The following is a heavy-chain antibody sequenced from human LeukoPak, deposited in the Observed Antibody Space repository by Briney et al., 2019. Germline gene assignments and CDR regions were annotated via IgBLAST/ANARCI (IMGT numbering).Heavy chain of an antibody. V-gene: IGHV4-30-4*02. CDR2: IYYSGST. D-gene: IGHD3-22*01. CDR3: ARERSYYYDSSGGAFDY. Sequence: SETLSLTCTVSGGSISSGDYSWSWIRQPPGKGLEWIGYIYYSGSTYYNPSLKSRVTISVDTSKNQFSLKLSSVTAADTAVYYCARERSYYYDSSGGAFDYWGQGTLVTVSS. CDR1: GGSISSGDYS. J-gene: IGHJ4*02.